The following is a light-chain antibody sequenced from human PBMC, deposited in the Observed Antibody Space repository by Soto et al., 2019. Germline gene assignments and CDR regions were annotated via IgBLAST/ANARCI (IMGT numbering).Light chain of an antibody. Sequence: QSALTQPASVSGSPGQSITISCTGTSSDVGAYNYVSWHQQHPGKAPKLMIYEVSNRPSGVSSRFSGSKSGNTASLTISGLQAEDEADYYCASYTTSSTLEIGGGTKLTVL. V-gene: IGLV2-14*01. J-gene: IGLJ2*01. CDR1: SSDVGAYNY. CDR2: EVS. CDR3: ASYTTSSTLE.